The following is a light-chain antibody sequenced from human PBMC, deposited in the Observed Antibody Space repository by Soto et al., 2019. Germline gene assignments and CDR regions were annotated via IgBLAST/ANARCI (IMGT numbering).Light chain of an antibody. V-gene: IGLV2-14*01. CDR1: ISDIGGYYY. J-gene: IGLJ1*01. Sequence: QSVMTQPAYVSGSPGQSITISCTGTISDIGGYYYVSWYQHHPGKAPKLLIYQVTNRPSRVSNRFSGSKSGNTASLTISGLQAEDEADYYCTSYSSSDIFYVFGTWTKVTVL. CDR3: TSYSSSDIFYV. CDR2: QVT.